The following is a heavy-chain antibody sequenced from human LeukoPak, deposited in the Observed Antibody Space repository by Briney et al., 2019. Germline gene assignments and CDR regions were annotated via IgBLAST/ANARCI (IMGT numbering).Heavy chain of an antibody. D-gene: IGHD6-19*01. J-gene: IGHJ4*02. CDR1: GGSISSYY. CDR2: IYYSGST. CDR3: ARLRGSSGWPFDY. V-gene: IGHV4-59*01. Sequence: SETLSLTCTVSGGSISSYYWSWIRQPPGKGLEWIGYIYYSGSTNYNPSLKSRVTISVDTSKNQFSLKLSSVTAADTAVYYCARLRGSSGWPFDYWGQGTLVTVSS.